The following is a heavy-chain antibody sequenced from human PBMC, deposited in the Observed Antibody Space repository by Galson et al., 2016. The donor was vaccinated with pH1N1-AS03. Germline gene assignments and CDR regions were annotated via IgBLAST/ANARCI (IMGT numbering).Heavy chain of an antibody. CDR1: GFTFSSYG. CDR3: ARVVEDYYDSSGYLNWFDP. V-gene: IGHV3-33*01. D-gene: IGHD3-22*01. Sequence: SLRLSCAASGFTFSSYGMHWVRQAPGKGLEWVAVIWYDGSNKYYADSVKGRFTISRDNSKNTLYLQMNSLRAEDTALYYCARVVEDYYDSSGYLNWFDPWGQGTLVTVSS. J-gene: IGHJ5*02. CDR2: IWYDGSNK.